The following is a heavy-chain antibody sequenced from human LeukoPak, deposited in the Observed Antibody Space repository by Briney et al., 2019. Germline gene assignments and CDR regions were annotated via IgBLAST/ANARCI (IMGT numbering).Heavy chain of an antibody. CDR1: GFTFSNAW. CDR2: INTDGSST. Sequence: GGSLRLSCSASGFTFSNAWMSWVRLAPGKGLEWVSRINTDGSSTSYADSVKGRFTISRDNAKNTLYLQMNSLRAEDTAVYYCAKARRYSSYDAFDMWGQGTMVTVSS. J-gene: IGHJ3*02. CDR3: AKARRYSSYDAFDM. V-gene: IGHV3-74*01. D-gene: IGHD6-13*01.